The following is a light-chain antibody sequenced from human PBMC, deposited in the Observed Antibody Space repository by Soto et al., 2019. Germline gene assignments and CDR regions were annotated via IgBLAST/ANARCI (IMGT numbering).Light chain of an antibody. Sequence: QSVLTQPPSASGSPGQSVTISCTGTSSDVGGYKYVSWYQQHPGKAPKLMIYEVSKRPSGAPDRFSGSKSGNTASLTVSGLQAEDEADYYCSSYAGRNNWVFGGGTKVTVL. CDR3: SSYAGRNNWV. CDR2: EVS. V-gene: IGLV2-8*01. J-gene: IGLJ3*02. CDR1: SSDVGGYKY.